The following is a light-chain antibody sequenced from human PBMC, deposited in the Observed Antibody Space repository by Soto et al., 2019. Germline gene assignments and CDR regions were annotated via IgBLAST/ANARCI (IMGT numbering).Light chain of an antibody. CDR1: QSVLYSSKNKNY. V-gene: IGKV4-1*01. Sequence: DIVMTQSPDSLAVSLGERATINCKSSQSVLYSSKNKNYLAWYQQKPGQPPRLLIYWASTRESGVPDRFSASGSGTEFTLTISSLQAEDVAVYYCQQYYTTPRTFGQGTKVEIK. CDR3: QQYYTTPRT. J-gene: IGKJ1*01. CDR2: WAS.